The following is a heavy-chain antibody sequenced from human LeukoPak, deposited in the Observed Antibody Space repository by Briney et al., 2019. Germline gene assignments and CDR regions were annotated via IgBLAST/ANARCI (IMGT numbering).Heavy chain of an antibody. J-gene: IGHJ4*02. V-gene: IGHV4-39*07. CDR1: GGSISSYY. CDR3: ARGAPVVGFDY. CDR2: IYYSGST. D-gene: IGHD2-15*01. Sequence: PSETLSLTCTVSGGSISSYYWGWIRQPPGKGLEWIGSIYYSGSTYYNPSLKSRVTISVDTSKNQFSLKLSSVTAADTAVYYCARGAPVVGFDYWGQGTLVTVSS.